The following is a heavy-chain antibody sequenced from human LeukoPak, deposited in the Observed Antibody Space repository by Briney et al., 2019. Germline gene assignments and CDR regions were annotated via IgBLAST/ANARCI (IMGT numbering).Heavy chain of an antibody. CDR3: SRESAWSGYYGGVHYFDY. CDR1: GFTFSSYW. V-gene: IGHV3-74*01. Sequence: GGSLRLSCAASGFTFSSYWMHWVRQAPGKGLVWVSRINSDGSSTSYADSVKGRFTISRDNAKNTLYLQMNSLRAEDTAVYYWSRESAWSGYYGGVHYFDYWGQGTLVTVSS. D-gene: IGHD3-3*01. J-gene: IGHJ4*02. CDR2: INSDGSST.